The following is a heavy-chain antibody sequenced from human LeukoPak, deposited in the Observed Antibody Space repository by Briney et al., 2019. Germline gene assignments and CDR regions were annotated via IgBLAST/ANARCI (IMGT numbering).Heavy chain of an antibody. CDR1: GGSISSSNW. CDR2: IYHSGST. J-gene: IGHJ4*02. V-gene: IGHV4-4*02. D-gene: IGHD6-13*01. Sequence: PSETLSLTCAVSGGSISSSNWWSWVRQPPGKGLEWIGEIYHSGSTNYNPSLKSRVTISVDKSKNQFSLKLSSVTAADTAVYYCARYAGYSSSWYSDYWGQGTLVTVSS. CDR3: ARYAGYSSSWYSDY.